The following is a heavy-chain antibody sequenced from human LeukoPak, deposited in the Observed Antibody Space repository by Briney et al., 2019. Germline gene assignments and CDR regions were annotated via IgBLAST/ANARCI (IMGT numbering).Heavy chain of an antibody. Sequence: SETLSLTCTVSGGSISSYYWSWIRQPPGKGLEWIGYIYYSGSTNYNPSLKSRVTISVDTSKNQFSLKLSSVTAAVTAVYYCARLYDFWSGYYHPSSVDYWGQGTLVTVSS. J-gene: IGHJ4*02. CDR2: IYYSGST. CDR1: GGSISSYY. CDR3: ARLYDFWSGYYHPSSVDY. D-gene: IGHD3-3*01. V-gene: IGHV4-59*01.